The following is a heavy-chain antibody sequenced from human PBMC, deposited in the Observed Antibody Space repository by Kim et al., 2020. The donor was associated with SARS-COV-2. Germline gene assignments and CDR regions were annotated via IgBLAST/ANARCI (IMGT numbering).Heavy chain of an antibody. J-gene: IGHJ4*02. Sequence: VKGRFTISRDNSKNTLDLRMNILRAEDTAVYYCAKDPLRMVRGVIFYFDYWGQGTLVTVSS. D-gene: IGHD3-10*01. CDR3: AKDPLRMVRGVIFYFDY. V-gene: IGHV3-23*01.